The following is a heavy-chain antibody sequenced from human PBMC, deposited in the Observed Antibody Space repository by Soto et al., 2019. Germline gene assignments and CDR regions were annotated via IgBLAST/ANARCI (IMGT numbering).Heavy chain of an antibody. Sequence: QVQLVQSGAEVKKPGASVKVSCKASGYTFTSYGISWVRQAPGQGLEWMGWISAYNGNTNYAQKLQGRVTMTTDTSTSTSYMELRSLRSDDTAMYYCARDLVYGSGSYRKSDAFHIWGQGTMVTVSS. V-gene: IGHV1-18*01. CDR2: ISAYNGNT. CDR3: ARDLVYGSGSYRKSDAFHI. J-gene: IGHJ3*02. D-gene: IGHD3-10*01. CDR1: GYTFTSYG.